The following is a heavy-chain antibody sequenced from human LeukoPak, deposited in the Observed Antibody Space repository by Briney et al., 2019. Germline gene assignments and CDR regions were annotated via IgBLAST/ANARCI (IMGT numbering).Heavy chain of an antibody. Sequence: ASVKVSCKASGYTFTSFDINWVRQATGQGLEWMGLINPTGGSTGYAQKFQGRVTMTRDMSTSTDYMELSSLRSEDTAIYYCARDNSVGDNAWWFDPWGQGTLVTVSS. D-gene: IGHD1-26*01. CDR3: ARDNSVGDNAWWFDP. V-gene: IGHV1-46*01. CDR2: INPTGGST. CDR1: GYTFTSFD. J-gene: IGHJ5*02.